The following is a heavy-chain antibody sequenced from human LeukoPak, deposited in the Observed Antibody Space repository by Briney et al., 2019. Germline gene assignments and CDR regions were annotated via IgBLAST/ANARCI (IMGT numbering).Heavy chain of an antibody. J-gene: IGHJ6*03. D-gene: IGHD1-7*01. Sequence: GGSLRLSCAASGFTFSNYAMSWVRQAPGKGLEWVSGISGGGRSTYYADSVKGRFTISRDNSKNTLFLQMNSLRAEDTAVYYCAKRRGLELLYYYYMDVWGKGTTVTISS. V-gene: IGHV3-23*01. CDR3: AKRRGLELLYYYYMDV. CDR2: ISGGGRST. CDR1: GFTFSNYA.